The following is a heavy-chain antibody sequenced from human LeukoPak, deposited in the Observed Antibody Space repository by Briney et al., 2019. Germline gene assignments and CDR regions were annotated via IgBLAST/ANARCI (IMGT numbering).Heavy chain of an antibody. D-gene: IGHD2-2*01. CDR2: IYYSGST. V-gene: IGHV4-39*01. Sequence: SETLPLTCTVSGGSISSSSYYWGWIRQPPGKGLEWIGSIYYSGSTYYNPSLKSRVTISVDTSKNQFSLKLSSVTAADTAVYYCARQLGYCSSTSCYADKVDYWGQGTLATVSS. CDR1: GGSISSSSYY. CDR3: ARQLGYCSSTSCYADKVDY. J-gene: IGHJ4*02.